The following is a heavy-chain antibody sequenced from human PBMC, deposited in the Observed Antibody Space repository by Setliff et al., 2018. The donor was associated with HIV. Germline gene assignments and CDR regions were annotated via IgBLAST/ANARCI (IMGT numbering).Heavy chain of an antibody. CDR3: ARTRGRALLSYYFDY. Sequence: PSETLSLTCTVSGGSISGYYWSWVRRPPGRGLEWIGFVSYSGTTSYNPSLDGRVTMSVDTSRDQFSLKLSSVTAADTAVYFCARTRGRALLSYYFDYWGQGRLVTVSS. CDR2: VSYSGTT. J-gene: IGHJ4*02. CDR1: GGSISGYY. V-gene: IGHV4-59*01.